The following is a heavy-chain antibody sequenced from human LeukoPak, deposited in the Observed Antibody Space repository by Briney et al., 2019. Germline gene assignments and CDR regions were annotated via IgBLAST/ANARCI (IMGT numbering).Heavy chain of an antibody. CDR2: FYSSGSY. CDR1: GGSISNYY. J-gene: IGHJ6*02. CDR3: ARLFPATGAPYYYIMDV. D-gene: IGHD6-13*01. V-gene: IGHV4-4*07. Sequence: SETLSLTCTVSGGSISNYYWSWIRQPAGKGLEWIGRFYSSGSYNYNPSLESRVTMSVDTSKNQFSLRLSSVTAADTAVYYCARLFPATGAPYYYIMDVWGQGTTVTVSS.